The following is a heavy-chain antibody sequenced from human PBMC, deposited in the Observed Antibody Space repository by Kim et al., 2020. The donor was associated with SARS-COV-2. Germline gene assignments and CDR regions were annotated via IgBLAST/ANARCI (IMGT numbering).Heavy chain of an antibody. V-gene: IGHV4-39*07. CDR2: IYYSGST. Sequence: SETLSLTCTVSGGSISSSSYYWGWIRQPPGKGLEWIGSIYYSGSTYYNPSLKSRVTISVDTSKNQFSLKLSSVTAADTAVYYCARDSKGFDPWGQGTLVTVSS. J-gene: IGHJ5*02. CDR3: ARDSKGFDP. D-gene: IGHD2-2*01. CDR1: GGSISSSSYY.